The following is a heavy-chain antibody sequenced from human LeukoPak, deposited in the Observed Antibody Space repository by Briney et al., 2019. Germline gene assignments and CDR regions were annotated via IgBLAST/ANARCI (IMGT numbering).Heavy chain of an antibody. Sequence: LSGGSLRLSCAASGFAFSSYAMIWVRQAPGKGLEWVSAMSGRGGTTYYADSVKGRFTISRDNSKNTLYLQMNSLRAEDTAVYYCARESAQWLVTGDYWGQGTLVTVSS. CDR3: ARESAQWLVTGDY. CDR1: GFAFSSYA. V-gene: IGHV3-23*01. D-gene: IGHD6-19*01. CDR2: MSGRGGTT. J-gene: IGHJ4*02.